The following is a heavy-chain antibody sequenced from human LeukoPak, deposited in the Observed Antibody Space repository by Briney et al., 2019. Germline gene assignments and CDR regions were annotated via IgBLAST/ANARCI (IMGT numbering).Heavy chain of an antibody. D-gene: IGHD6-6*01. Sequence: GGSLRLSFAASGFTFSSYSMNWVRQAPGKGLEWVSSISSSSSYIYYADSVKGRFTISRDNAKNSLYLQMNSPRAEDTAVYYCARGIAARPVDYWGQGTLVTVSS. CDR3: ARGIAARPVDY. CDR1: GFTFSSYS. J-gene: IGHJ4*02. CDR2: ISSSSSYI. V-gene: IGHV3-21*01.